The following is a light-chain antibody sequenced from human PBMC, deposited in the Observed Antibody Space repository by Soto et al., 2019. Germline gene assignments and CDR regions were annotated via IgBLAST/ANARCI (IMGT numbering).Light chain of an antibody. J-gene: IGKJ2*01. CDR2: AAS. Sequence: DIQMTQSPSSLSASVGDRVTITCRASQSISSCLNWYQQKPGKAPKLLIYAASSLQSGVPSRFSVSGSGTDVTLTISSLQPEDFATYYCQQSYSIPYTFGQGTKLEIK. V-gene: IGKV1-39*01. CDR1: QSISSC. CDR3: QQSYSIPYT.